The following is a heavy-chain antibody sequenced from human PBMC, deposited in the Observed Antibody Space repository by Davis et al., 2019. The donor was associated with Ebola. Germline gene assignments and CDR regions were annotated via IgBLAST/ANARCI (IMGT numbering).Heavy chain of an antibody. D-gene: IGHD2-15*01. CDR1: GGTFNTFG. Sequence: AASVKVSCKASGGTFNTFGLSWVRQAPGQGLEWMGGIIPRFETPNYPQKFQDRVTITADESTSTVYMELRSLRDDDTAVYYCARDGCFGFECYSSAQFLLDWGQGTLVTVSS. J-gene: IGHJ1*01. CDR3: ARDGCFGFECYSSAQFLLD. V-gene: IGHV1-69*13. CDR2: IIPRFETP.